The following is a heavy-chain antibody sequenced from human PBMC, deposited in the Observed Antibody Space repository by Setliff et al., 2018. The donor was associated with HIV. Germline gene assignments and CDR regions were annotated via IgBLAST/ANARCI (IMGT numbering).Heavy chain of an antibody. CDR1: GYSISSGYY. V-gene: IGHV4-38-2*02. D-gene: IGHD3-10*01. CDR2: IYHAGNT. J-gene: IGHJ3*02. CDR3: ARDSGRRNDAFDI. Sequence: SETLSLTCTVTGYSISSGYYWAWIRQPPGKGLEWIGYIYHAGNTYYNPSLKSRVTISVDTSKNQFSLKLSSVTAADTAVYYCARDSGRRNDAFDIWGQGTMVTVSS.